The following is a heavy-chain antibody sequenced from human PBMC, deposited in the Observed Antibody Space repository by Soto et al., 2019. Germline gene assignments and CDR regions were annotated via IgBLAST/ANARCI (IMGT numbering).Heavy chain of an antibody. CDR2: ISGSGGST. CDR1: GFTFSSYA. V-gene: IGHV3-23*01. CDR3: AKDGEYYYDSSGPFDY. Sequence: GGSLRLSCAASGFTFSSYAMSWFRQAPGKGLEWVSAISGSGGSTYYADSVKGRFTISRDNSKNTLYLQMNSLRAEDTAVYYCAKDGEYYYDSSGPFDYWGQGTLVTVSS. J-gene: IGHJ4*02. D-gene: IGHD3-22*01.